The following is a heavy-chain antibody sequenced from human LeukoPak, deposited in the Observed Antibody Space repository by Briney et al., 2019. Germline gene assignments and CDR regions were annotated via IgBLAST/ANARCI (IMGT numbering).Heavy chain of an antibody. CDR1: AFTFSRYG. Sequence: GGSLRLSCAASAFTFSRYGMHWVRQAPGKGLEWVAFIRYDGSNKYYADSVKGRFTISRDNSKNTLYLQMNSLRAEDTAVYYCAKEIWPTVTTPGWTYFDYWGQGTLVTVSS. CDR2: IRYDGSNK. CDR3: AKEIWPTVTTPGWTYFDY. V-gene: IGHV3-30*02. J-gene: IGHJ4*02. D-gene: IGHD4-17*01.